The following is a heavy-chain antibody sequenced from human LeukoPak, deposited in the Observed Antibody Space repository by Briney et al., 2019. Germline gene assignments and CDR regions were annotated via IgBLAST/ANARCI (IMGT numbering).Heavy chain of an antibody. Sequence: ASVKVSCKASGYTFTNYGISWVRQAPGQGLEWMGWISAYNGNTIYAQELQGRVTMTTDTSTSTAYLELRSLRSDDTAVYYCARGGGLVPGTWFDPWGQGTLVTVSS. J-gene: IGHJ5*02. CDR3: ARGGGLVPGTWFDP. D-gene: IGHD6-19*01. CDR2: ISAYNGNT. CDR1: GYTFTNYG. V-gene: IGHV1-18*01.